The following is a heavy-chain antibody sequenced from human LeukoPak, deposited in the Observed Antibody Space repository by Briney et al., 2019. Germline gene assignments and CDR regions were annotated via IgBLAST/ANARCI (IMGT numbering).Heavy chain of an antibody. CDR3: ARGAYGSGSSADY. CDR1: GFTFSISW. V-gene: IGHV3-11*06. CDR2: ISSSDTYT. J-gene: IGHJ4*02. Sequence: GGSLTLSCAACGFTFSISWMRWTRHPPGQGLEWGSYISSSDTYTNYADSVKGRVTISRDNAKNSLCLQMNSLRAEDTAVYYCARGAYGSGSSADYWGQGTLVTVSS. D-gene: IGHD6-19*01.